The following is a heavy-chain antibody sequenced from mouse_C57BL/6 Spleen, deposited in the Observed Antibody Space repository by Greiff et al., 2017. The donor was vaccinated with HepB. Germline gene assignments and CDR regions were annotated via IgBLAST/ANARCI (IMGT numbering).Heavy chain of an antibody. CDR2: INPSTGGT. CDR3: ARSPFTTVVDWYFDV. V-gene: IGHV1-42*01. J-gene: IGHJ1*03. CDR1: GYSFTGYY. Sequence: VQLKESGPELVKPGASVKISCKASGYSFTGYYMNWVKQSPEKSLEWIGEINPSTGGTTYNQKFKAKATLTVDKSSSTAYMQLKSLTSEDSAVYYCARSPFTTVVDWYFDVWGTGTTVTVSS. D-gene: IGHD1-1*01.